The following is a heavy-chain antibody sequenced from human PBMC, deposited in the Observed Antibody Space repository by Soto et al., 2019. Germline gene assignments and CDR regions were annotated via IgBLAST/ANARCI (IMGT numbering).Heavy chain of an antibody. CDR3: APSLQLYDYVWGRIDY. D-gene: IGHD3-16*01. Sequence: QITLKESGPTLVKPTQTLTLTCTFSGFSLSTSGVGVGWIRQPPGKALEWLAIIYWNDEKRYSPSLNSRVTITRDTSKNRVVLTMTNMDPVDTATYYCAPSLQLYDYVWGRIDYWGRGTLVTVSS. CDR2: IYWNDEK. CDR1: GFSLSTSGVG. V-gene: IGHV2-5*01. J-gene: IGHJ4*02.